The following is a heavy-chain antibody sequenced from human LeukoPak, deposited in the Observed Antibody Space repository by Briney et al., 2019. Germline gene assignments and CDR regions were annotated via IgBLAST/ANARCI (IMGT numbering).Heavy chain of an antibody. V-gene: IGHV6-1*01. J-gene: IGHJ4*02. CDR2: TYYRSKWYN. CDR1: GDSVSRNSAS. Sequence: SQTLSLTCAISGDSVSRNSASWTWIRQSPSRGLEWLGRTYYRSKWYNDYAVSLKSRISINPDTSKNQFSLQLNSVTPEDTAVYYCSRSDGASDFDYWGQGTLVTVSS. CDR3: SRSDGASDFDY. D-gene: IGHD5-24*01.